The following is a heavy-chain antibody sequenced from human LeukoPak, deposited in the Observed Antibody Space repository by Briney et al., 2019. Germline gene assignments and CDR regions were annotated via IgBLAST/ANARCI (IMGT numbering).Heavy chain of an antibody. CDR2: INHSGST. V-gene: IGHV4-34*01. CDR3: ARTSPGGDNAFDI. CDR1: GGSFSNYY. Sequence: SETLSLTCAVYGGSFSNYYWTWIRQPPGKGLEWIGEINHSGSTNYNPSLKSRVTISVDTSKNQFSLNLSSVTAADTAVYYCARTSPGGDNAFDIWDQGTMVTVSS. J-gene: IGHJ3*02. D-gene: IGHD1-26*01.